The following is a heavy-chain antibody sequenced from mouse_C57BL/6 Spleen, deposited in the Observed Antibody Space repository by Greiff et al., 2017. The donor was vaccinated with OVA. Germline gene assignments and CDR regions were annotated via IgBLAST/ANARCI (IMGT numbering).Heavy chain of an antibody. CDR2: INPNNGGT. Sequence: EVQLQQSGPELVKPGASVKIPCKASGYTFTDYNMDWVKQSHGKSLEWIGDINPNNGGTIYNQKFKGKATLTVDKSSSTAYMELRSLTSADTAVYYCARSPSSTVVAPYAMDYWGQGTSVTVSS. CDR3: ARSPSSTVVAPYAMDY. J-gene: IGHJ4*01. CDR1: GYTFTDYN. D-gene: IGHD1-1*01. V-gene: IGHV1-18*01.